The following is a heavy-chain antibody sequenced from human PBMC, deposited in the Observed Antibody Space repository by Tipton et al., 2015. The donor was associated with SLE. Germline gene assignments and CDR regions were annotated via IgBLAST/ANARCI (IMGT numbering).Heavy chain of an antibody. CDR2: INQDGSEQ. Sequence: VQLVQSGGGLVQPGGSLRLSCAASRLSISNNWMSWVRQAPGKGLEWVAHINQDGSEQYYVDSVKGRFTIYRDNAKSSLYLQMNSLRAEDTAVYYCVRGPGSGAFDIWGQGTMVTASS. V-gene: IGHV3-7*01. CDR3: VRGPGSGAFDI. CDR1: RLSISNNW. J-gene: IGHJ3*02. D-gene: IGHD1-26*01.